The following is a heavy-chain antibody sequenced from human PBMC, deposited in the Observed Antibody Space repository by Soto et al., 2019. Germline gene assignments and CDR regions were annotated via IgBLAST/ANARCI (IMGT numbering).Heavy chain of an antibody. CDR1: GASIYNGGYF. CDR2: LHNSGSP. D-gene: IGHD6-6*01. V-gene: IGHV4-30-4*01. CDR3: ARGPSPENVDS. Sequence: QVQLQESGPGLVRPSQTLSLTCSVSGASIYNGGYFWSWIRQSPGKGLEWIGHLHNSGSPYNNPSPTSRVTISADSSMNQFSLALTSVTAPDTALYSCARGPSPENVDSWGQGSLVTVSS. J-gene: IGHJ4*02.